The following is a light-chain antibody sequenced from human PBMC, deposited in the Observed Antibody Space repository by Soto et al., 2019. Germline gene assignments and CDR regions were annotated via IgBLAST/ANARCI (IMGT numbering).Light chain of an antibody. CDR2: EVN. CDR3: CSYAGSFRV. J-gene: IGLJ3*02. V-gene: IGLV2-23*02. CDR1: SSDVGSYNL. Sequence: QSALTQPASVSGSPGQSITISCTGTSSDVGSYNLVSWYQQHPGKAPKLMIYEVNKRPSGVSNRFSGAKSGNTASLTISGLQAEDEADYYGCSYAGSFRVFGGGTKVTVL.